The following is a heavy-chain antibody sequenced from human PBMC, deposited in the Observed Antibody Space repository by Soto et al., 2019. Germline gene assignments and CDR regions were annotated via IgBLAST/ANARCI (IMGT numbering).Heavy chain of an antibody. Sequence: SQTLSLTFAISGDSVSSNSAAWNWIRQSPSRVLEWMGRTYYRSKWYNDYAVSVKSRITINPDTSKNQFSLQLNSVTPEDTAVYYCARDWADYYDSSGYYFYGMDVWGQGTTLTV. CDR2: TYYRSKWYN. J-gene: IGHJ6*02. V-gene: IGHV6-1*01. CDR3: ARDWADYYDSSGYYFYGMDV. CDR1: GDSVSSNSAA. D-gene: IGHD3-22*01.